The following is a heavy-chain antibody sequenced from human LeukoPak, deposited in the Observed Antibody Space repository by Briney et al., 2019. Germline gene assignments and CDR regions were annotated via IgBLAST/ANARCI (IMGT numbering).Heavy chain of an antibody. D-gene: IGHD3-10*01. CDR3: ARGPSGSLDYYYGMDV. V-gene: IGHV4-59*01. J-gene: IGHJ6*04. CDR1: GGSISSYY. CDR2: IYYSGST. Sequence: SETLSLTCTVSGGSISSYYWSWIRQPPGKGLEWIEYIYYSGSTNYNPSLKSRVTISVDTSKNQFSLKLSSVTAADTAVYYCARGPSGSLDYYYGMDVWGKGTTVTVSS.